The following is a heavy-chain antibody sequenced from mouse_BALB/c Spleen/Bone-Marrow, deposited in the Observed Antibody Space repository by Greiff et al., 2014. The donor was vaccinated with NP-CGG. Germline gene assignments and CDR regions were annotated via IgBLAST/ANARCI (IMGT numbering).Heavy chain of an antibody. D-gene: IGHD2-4*01. Sequence: EVMLVESGGGLVKPGGSLKLSCAVSGFTFSSYAMSWVRQTPEKRLEWVATISSGGSYTYYPDSVKGRFTISRDNAKNTLYLQMSSLRSEDTAMYYCARHGITRLLDYWGQGTTLTVSS. CDR2: ISSGGSYT. J-gene: IGHJ2*01. V-gene: IGHV5-9-1*01. CDR3: ARHGITRLLDY. CDR1: GFTFSSYA.